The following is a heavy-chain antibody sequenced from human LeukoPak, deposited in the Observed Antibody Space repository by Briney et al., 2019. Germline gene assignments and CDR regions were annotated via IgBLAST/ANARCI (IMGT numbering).Heavy chain of an antibody. CDR1: RYSFGRYY. J-gene: IGHJ4*02. CDR2: VIPGGGDT. Sequence: VSVKVSCKASRYSFGRYYIHWMRQAPGQGPEWMGVVIPGGGDTGYAQKFQGRVSMTTDMSTSTAYMELSSLRSEDTAVYYCARGFTWTYFFDYWGQGTLVTVSS. CDR3: ARGFTWTYFFDY. D-gene: IGHD3/OR15-3a*01. V-gene: IGHV1-46*01.